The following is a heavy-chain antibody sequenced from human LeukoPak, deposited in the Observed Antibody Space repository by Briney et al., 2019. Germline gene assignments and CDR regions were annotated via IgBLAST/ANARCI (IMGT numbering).Heavy chain of an antibody. CDR3: ASGGYSFFY. Sequence: PGGSLRLSCAASGFSFSSYWMNRVRQAPGKGLEWVANIKQDGSEKYYVDSVKGRFTISRDNAKNSLYLQMNSLRAEDTAAYYCASGGYSFFYWGQGTLVTVSS. V-gene: IGHV3-7*03. J-gene: IGHJ4*02. D-gene: IGHD5-18*01. CDR2: IKQDGSEK. CDR1: GFSFSSYW.